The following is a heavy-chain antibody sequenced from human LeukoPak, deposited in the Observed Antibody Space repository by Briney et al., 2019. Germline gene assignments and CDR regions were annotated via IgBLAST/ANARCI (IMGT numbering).Heavy chain of an antibody. CDR3: ARGGVASYYETSGHLIDF. V-gene: IGHV3-7*01. Sequence: PGGSLRLSCAASGFTFRSYWMTWVRQYPGKGLEWVANIKQDGSETYYADSVKGRFTISRDNAKSSLYLQMNSLRAEDTAVYYCARGGVASYYETSGHLIDFWGQGTLVTVSS. J-gene: IGHJ4*02. CDR2: IKQDGSET. CDR1: GFTFRSYW. D-gene: IGHD3-22*01.